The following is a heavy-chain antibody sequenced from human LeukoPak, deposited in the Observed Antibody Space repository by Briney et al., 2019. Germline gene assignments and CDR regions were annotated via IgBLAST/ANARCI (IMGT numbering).Heavy chain of an antibody. Sequence: ASVKVSCKASGYTFTRYDINWMRQATGQEPEWMGYINPNTGKAGYAQKFQGRVTITRDTSINTVYMELSSLRSEDTAVYYCARTPAYSGSYRFDYWGQGTLVTVSS. D-gene: IGHD1-26*01. J-gene: IGHJ4*02. CDR3: ARTPAYSGSYRFDY. CDR1: GYTFTRYD. V-gene: IGHV1-8*03. CDR2: INPNTGKA.